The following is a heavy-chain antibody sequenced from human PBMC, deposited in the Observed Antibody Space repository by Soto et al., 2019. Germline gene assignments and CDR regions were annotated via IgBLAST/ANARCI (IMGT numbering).Heavy chain of an antibody. D-gene: IGHD1-1*01. Sequence: QVHLVQSGAEVKSPGSAVKVSCKVSGAGDTFSDYGLNWMRQAPGQGLEWMGGTIPAFGTANYAQKFQGRVTITTDPSTTPAYTQLRSLRSDAPALYYCSRHNKTALPPLASWDQGTLVSVSS. CDR2: TIPAFGTA. CDR1: GAGDTFSDYG. CDR3: SRHNKTALPPLAS. J-gene: IGHJ4*02. V-gene: IGHV1-69*05.